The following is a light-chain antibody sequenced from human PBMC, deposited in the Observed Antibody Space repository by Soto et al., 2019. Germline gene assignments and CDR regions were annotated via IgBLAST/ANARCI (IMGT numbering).Light chain of an antibody. V-gene: IGKV3-20*01. CDR2: AAS. CDR3: QQYGYSAT. J-gene: IGKJ4*01. CDR1: QSVTSSY. Sequence: EIGLTQSPGTLSLSPGERATLSCRASQSVTSSYLAWYQQKPGQAPRLLIYAASSRATGIPDRFSGSGSGTDFTLTISRLETEDFAVYYCQQYGYSATFGGGTK.